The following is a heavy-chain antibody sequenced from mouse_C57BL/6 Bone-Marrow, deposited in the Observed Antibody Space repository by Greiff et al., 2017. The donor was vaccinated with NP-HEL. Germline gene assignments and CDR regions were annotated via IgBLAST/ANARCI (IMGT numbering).Heavy chain of an antibody. D-gene: IGHD1-1*01. CDR3: ARSKFFHYYGSSHWYFDV. J-gene: IGHJ1*03. CDR1: GYTFTDYN. V-gene: IGHV1-18*01. CDR2: INPNNGGT. Sequence: EVKLQQSGPELVKPGASVKIPCKASGYTFTDYNMDWVKQSHGKSLEWIGDINPNNGGTIYNQKFKGKATLTVDKSSSTAYMELRSLTSEDTAVYYCARSKFFHYYGSSHWYFDVWGTGTTVTVSS.